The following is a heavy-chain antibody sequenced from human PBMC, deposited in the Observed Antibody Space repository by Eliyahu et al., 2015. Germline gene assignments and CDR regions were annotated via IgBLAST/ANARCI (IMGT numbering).Heavy chain of an antibody. CDR1: GASINNYY. CDR3: AREPDYGNSFAY. V-gene: IGHV4-59*01. Sequence: QVQLQESGPGLVKPSETLSLTCSVSGASINNYYWSWIRQPPGKGLEWIGFIYYTGATYYKPSLKTRVTMSVDTSKNQFSLKLNSVTAADTAVYYCAREPDYGNSFAYWGQGILVTVSS. CDR2: IYYTGAT. D-gene: IGHD4-17*01. J-gene: IGHJ4*02.